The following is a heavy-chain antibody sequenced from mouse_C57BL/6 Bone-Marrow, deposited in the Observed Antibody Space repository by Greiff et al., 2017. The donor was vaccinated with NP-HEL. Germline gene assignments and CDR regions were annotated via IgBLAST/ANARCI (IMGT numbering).Heavy chain of an antibody. Sequence: EVKLVESGPGLVKPSQSLSLTCSVTGYSITSGYYWNWIRQFPGNKLEWMGYISYDGSNNYNPSLKNRISITRDTSKNQFFLKLNSVTTEDTATYYCARGLITTAYFDYWGQGTTLTVSS. V-gene: IGHV3-6*01. CDR3: ARGLITTAYFDY. J-gene: IGHJ2*01. CDR2: ISYDGSN. D-gene: IGHD1-1*01. CDR1: GYSITSGYY.